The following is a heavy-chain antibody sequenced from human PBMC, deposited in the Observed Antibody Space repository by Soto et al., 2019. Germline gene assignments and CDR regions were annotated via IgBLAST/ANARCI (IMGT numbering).Heavy chain of an antibody. D-gene: IGHD2-2*01. Sequence: PSETLSLTCAVYGGSFSGYYWSWIRQPPGKGLEWIGEINHSGSTNYNPSLKSRVTISVDTSKNQFSLKLSSVTAADTAVYYCARGMVPAARAEYFQHWGQGTLVTVSS. CDR1: GGSFSGYY. V-gene: IGHV4-34*01. CDR3: ARGMVPAARAEYFQH. J-gene: IGHJ1*01. CDR2: INHSGST.